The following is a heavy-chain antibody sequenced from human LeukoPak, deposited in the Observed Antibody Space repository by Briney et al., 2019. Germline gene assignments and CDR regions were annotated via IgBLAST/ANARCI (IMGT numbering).Heavy chain of an antibody. J-gene: IGHJ4*02. CDR3: AKAVGGPYYFDY. Sequence: GGSLRLSCAASGFTFSSYWMHWVRQAPGKGLVWVSRINSDGSSTSYADSVKGRFTISRDNSKNTLYLQMNSLRAEDTAVYYCAKAVGGPYYFDYWGQGTLVTVSS. CDR1: GFTFSSYW. CDR2: INSDGSST. D-gene: IGHD4-23*01. V-gene: IGHV3-74*01.